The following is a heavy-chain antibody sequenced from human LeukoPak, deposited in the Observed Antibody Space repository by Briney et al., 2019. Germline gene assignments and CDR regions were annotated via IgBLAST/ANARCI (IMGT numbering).Heavy chain of an antibody. Sequence: GGSLRLSCAASGFTFTMFGIHWVRQAPGKGLEWVSVIWFDGSKTYCADSVKGRFTISRDTSQNTVFLQMNSLRAEDTAVYYCVRDTGYNKYGMDVWGKGTTVTVSS. J-gene: IGHJ6*04. CDR3: VRDTGYNKYGMDV. D-gene: IGHD1-14*01. CDR2: IWFDGSKT. CDR1: GFTFTMFG. V-gene: IGHV3-33*01.